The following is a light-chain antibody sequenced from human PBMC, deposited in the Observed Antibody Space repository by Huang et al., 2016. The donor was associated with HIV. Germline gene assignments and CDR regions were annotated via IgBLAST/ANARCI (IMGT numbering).Light chain of an antibody. CDR2: GAS. J-gene: IGKJ3*01. V-gene: IGKV3-15*01. CDR3: QQYNNWPFT. Sequence: EIVMTQSPASLSVSPGERATLSCRARQCVSSNLAWYQQTPGQAPRLLIYGASTRDTGIPARFSGSGSGTEFTLTISSLQSEDFAVYYCQQYNNWPFTFGPGTKVDIK. CDR1: QCVSSN.